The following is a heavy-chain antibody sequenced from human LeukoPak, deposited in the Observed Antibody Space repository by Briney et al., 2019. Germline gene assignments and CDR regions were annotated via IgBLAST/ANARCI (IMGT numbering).Heavy chain of an antibody. J-gene: IGHJ6*03. CDR2: ISSSSSYI. Sequence: GGSLRLSCAASGFTLSNYNMNWVRQAPGKGLEWVSSISSSSSYIYYADSVKGRFTISRDNAKNSLYLQMNSLRAEDTAVYYCARSELGYNYHYMDVWGKGTTVTISS. CDR3: ARSELGYNYHYMDV. CDR1: GFTLSNYN. V-gene: IGHV3-21*01. D-gene: IGHD3-10*01.